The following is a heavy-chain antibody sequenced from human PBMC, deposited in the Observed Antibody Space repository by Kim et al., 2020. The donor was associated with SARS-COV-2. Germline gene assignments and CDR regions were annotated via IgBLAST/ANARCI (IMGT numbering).Heavy chain of an antibody. CDR2: ISYDGSNK. CDR3: AKDLSRSSSGFDI. Sequence: GGSLRLSCAASGFTFSSYGMHWVRQAPGKGLEWVAVISYDGSNKYYADSVKGRFTISRDNSKNTLYLQMNSLRAEDTAVYYCAKDLSRSSSGFDIWGQGTMVTVSS. V-gene: IGHV3-30*18. J-gene: IGHJ3*02. CDR1: GFTFSSYG. D-gene: IGHD6-19*01.